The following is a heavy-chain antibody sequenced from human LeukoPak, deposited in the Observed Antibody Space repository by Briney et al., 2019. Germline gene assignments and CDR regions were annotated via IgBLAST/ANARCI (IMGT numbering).Heavy chain of an antibody. CDR2: ISGSGGST. CDR3: ARDLEYYGSGSPDFGY. J-gene: IGHJ4*02. V-gene: IGHV3-23*01. D-gene: IGHD3-10*01. Sequence: GGSLRLSCAASGFTFSNYAMSWVRQAPGKGLEWVSGISGSGGSTYYADSVKGRFTISRDNSKNTLYLQMNSLRAEDTAVYYCARDLEYYGSGSPDFGYWGQGTLVTVSS. CDR1: GFTFSNYA.